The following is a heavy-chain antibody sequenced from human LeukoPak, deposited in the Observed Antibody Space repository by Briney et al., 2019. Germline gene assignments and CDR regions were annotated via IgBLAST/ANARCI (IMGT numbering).Heavy chain of an antibody. CDR3: AKGPHVVVVAATRDFDY. J-gene: IGHJ4*02. V-gene: IGHV3-23*01. Sequence: GGSLRLSCAASGFTFSSYATHWVRQAPGKGLEWVSAISGSGGSTYYADSVKGRFTISRDNSKNTLYLQMNSLRAEDTAVYYCAKGPHVVVVAATRDFDYWGQGTLVTVSS. D-gene: IGHD2-15*01. CDR2: ISGSGGST. CDR1: GFTFSSYA.